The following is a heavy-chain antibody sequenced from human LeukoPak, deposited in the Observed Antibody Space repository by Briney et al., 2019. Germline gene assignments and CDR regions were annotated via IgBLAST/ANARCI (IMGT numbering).Heavy chain of an antibody. V-gene: IGHV3-30*18. CDR2: ISYDGSNK. CDR3: AKGSSGYFADL. D-gene: IGHD3-22*01. CDR1: GFTFSSYG. J-gene: IGHJ5*02. Sequence: PGGSLRLSCAASGFTFSSYGMHWVRQAPGKGLEWVAVISYDGSNKYYADSVKGRFTISRDNSKNTLYLQMNSLRAEDTALYYCAKGSSGYFADLWGQGTLVTVSP.